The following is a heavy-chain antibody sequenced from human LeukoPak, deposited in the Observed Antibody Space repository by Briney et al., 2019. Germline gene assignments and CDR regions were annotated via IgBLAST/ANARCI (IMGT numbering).Heavy chain of an antibody. CDR1: GFTFSRYG. CDR2: IRYDGSNK. CDR3: APRDWNDGPASH. V-gene: IGHV3-30*02. D-gene: IGHD1-1*01. Sequence: GGSLRLSCAASGFTFSRYGMHWVRQAPGKGLEWVAFIRYDGSNKYYADSVKGRFTISRDNSKNTLYLQMNSLRAEDTAVYYCAPRDWNDGPASHWGQGPLVTVSS. J-gene: IGHJ4*02.